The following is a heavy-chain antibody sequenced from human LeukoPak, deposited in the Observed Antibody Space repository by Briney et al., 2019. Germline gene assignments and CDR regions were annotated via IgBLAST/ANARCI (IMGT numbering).Heavy chain of an antibody. V-gene: IGHV4-30-4*08. Sequence: PSQTLSLTCTVSGGSISSGDYYWSWIRQPPGKCLEWIGYIYYSGSTYYNPSLKSRVTISVDTSKNQFSLKLSSVTAADTAVYYCARDEKTYYDFWSANIPGAFTVWGQGTMVTVSS. CDR1: GGSISSGDYY. D-gene: IGHD3-3*01. J-gene: IGHJ3*01. CDR3: ARDEKTYYDFWSANIPGAFTV. CDR2: IYYSGST.